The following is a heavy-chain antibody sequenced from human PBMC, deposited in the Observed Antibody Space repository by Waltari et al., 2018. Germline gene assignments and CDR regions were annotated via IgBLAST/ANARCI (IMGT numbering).Heavy chain of an antibody. J-gene: IGHJ5*02. CDR2: INHRGST. CDR3: ARGRFAWIAARPKPSNNWFDP. CDR1: GGSFSGYY. V-gene: IGHV4-34*01. Sequence: QVQLQQWGAGLLKPSETLSLTCAVYGGSFSGYYWSWIRQPPGKGLEWIGEINHRGSTNYNPSLKSRVPISVDTSKNQFSLKLSSVTAADTAVYYCARGRFAWIAARPKPSNNWFDPWGQGTLVTVSS. D-gene: IGHD6-6*01.